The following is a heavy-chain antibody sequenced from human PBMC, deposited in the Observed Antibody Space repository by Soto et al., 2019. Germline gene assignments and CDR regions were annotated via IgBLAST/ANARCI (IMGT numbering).Heavy chain of an antibody. D-gene: IGHD4-17*01. Sequence: GGSLRLSCTASGFTFSDYSLHWVRQAPGKGLQWVALISYDGNNKDFADSVNGRFSISRDNSRNTLYLQLNSLRLEDTAMYYCARDGSPYGEPHDAFDIWGQGTLVTVSS. J-gene: IGHJ3*02. CDR1: GFTFSDYS. V-gene: IGHV3-30-3*01. CDR2: ISYDGNNK. CDR3: ARDGSPYGEPHDAFDI.